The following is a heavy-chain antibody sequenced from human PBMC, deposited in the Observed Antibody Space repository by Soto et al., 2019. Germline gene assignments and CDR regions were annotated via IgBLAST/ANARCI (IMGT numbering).Heavy chain of an antibody. CDR1: GYTFTNFG. V-gene: IGHV1-18*01. CDR2: ISAYNGNT. J-gene: IGHJ4*02. D-gene: IGHD2-15*01. CDR3: AIGVTPSDY. Sequence: QVQLVQSGAEVKKPGASVKVSCKASGYTFTNFGISWVRKAPGQGLEWMGWISAYNGNTNYAQNFKGRVTLTTDTSTSTAYLAPRSLRSDVRAVYYCAIGVTPSDYWGEGALVTVSS.